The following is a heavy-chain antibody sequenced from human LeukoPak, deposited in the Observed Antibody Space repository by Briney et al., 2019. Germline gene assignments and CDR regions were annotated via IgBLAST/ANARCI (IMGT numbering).Heavy chain of an antibody. CDR1: GGSISDSY. D-gene: IGHD4-17*01. Sequence: SETLSLTCTVSGGSISDSYWSWIRQPPGKGLEWIGYIYYSGSTNYNPSLKSRVTISVDTSKNQFSLKLSPVTAADTAMYYCARHQKVAVTTAFDYWGQGTLVTVSS. V-gene: IGHV4-59*08. CDR2: IYYSGST. CDR3: ARHQKVAVTTAFDY. J-gene: IGHJ4*02.